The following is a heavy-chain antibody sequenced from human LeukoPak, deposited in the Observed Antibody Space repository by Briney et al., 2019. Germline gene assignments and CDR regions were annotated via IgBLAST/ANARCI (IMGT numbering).Heavy chain of an antibody. V-gene: IGHV1-69*13. J-gene: IGHJ6*02. Sequence: SVRVSCKASGGTFSTYAISWVRQAPGQGLEWMGGIIPIFGTPNYAQKFQGRVTINADESTSTAYMELSSLRSEDTAVYYCARGYRGYDPNAKLRLDYHYHGMDVWGQGTTVTVSS. D-gene: IGHD5-12*01. CDR3: ARGYRGYDPNAKLRLDYHYHGMDV. CDR1: GGTFSTYA. CDR2: IIPIFGTP.